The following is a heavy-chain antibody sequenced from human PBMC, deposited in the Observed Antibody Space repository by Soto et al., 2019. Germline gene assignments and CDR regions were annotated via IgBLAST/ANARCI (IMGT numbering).Heavy chain of an antibody. CDR1: GFTFSNYA. V-gene: IGHV3-64*02. J-gene: IGHJ4*02. CDR2: ISSNGGST. CDR3: ARGRGSYTDY. D-gene: IGHD1-26*01. Sequence: EVQLVKSGEGLVQPGGSLRLSCAASGFTFSNYAMHWVRQTPGKGLEYVSAISSNGGSTYYADSVKGRFTISRDNSKNTLYLQMGSLRAEDMAVYYCARGRGSYTDYWGQGTLVTVSS.